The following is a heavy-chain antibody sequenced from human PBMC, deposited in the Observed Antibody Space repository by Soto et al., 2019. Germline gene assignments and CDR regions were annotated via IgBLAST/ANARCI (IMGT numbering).Heavy chain of an antibody. CDR1: GFTFSSYA. D-gene: IGHD2-15*01. J-gene: IGHJ4*02. Sequence: GGSLRLSCAASGFTFSSYAMSWVRQAPGKGLEWVSAISGSGGSTYYADSVKGRFTISRDNSKNTLYLQMNSLRAEDTAVYYCAKGGGGRPSWVVVAATFNYWGQGTLVTVSS. CDR2: ISGSGGST. CDR3: AKGGGGRPSWVVVAATFNY. V-gene: IGHV3-23*01.